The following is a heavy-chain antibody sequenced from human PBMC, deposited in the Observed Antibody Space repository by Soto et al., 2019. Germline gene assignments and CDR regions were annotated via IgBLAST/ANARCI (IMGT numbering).Heavy chain of an antibody. CDR2: ISSSSSTI. CDR1: GFTFSSYS. J-gene: IGHJ4*02. V-gene: IGHV3-48*01. D-gene: IGHD3-3*01. CDR3: ARGQYYDFLIGYSSDY. Sequence: EVQLVESGGGLVQPGGSLRLSCAASGFTFSSYSMNWVRQAPGKGLEWVSYISSSSSTIYYADSVNGRFTISRDNAKNSLYLQINSLRAKDTAVYYCARGQYYDFLIGYSSDYWGQGTLVTVSS.